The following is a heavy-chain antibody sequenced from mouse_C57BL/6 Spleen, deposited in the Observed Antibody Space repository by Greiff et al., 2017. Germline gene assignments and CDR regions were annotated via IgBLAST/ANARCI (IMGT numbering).Heavy chain of an antibody. CDR1: GFTFSSYA. D-gene: IGHD1-1*01. CDR2: ISDGGSYT. CDR3: ARELYYGSSYWYFDV. V-gene: IGHV5-4*01. J-gene: IGHJ1*03. Sequence: DVMLVESGGGLVKPGGSLKLSCAASGFTFSSYAMSWVRQTPEKRLEWVATISDGGSYTYYPDNVKGRFTISRDNAKNNLYLQMSHLKSEDTAMYYCARELYYGSSYWYFDVWGTGTTVTVSS.